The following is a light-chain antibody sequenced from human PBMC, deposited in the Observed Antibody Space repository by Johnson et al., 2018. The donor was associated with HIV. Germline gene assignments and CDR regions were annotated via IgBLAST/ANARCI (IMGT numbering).Light chain of an antibody. V-gene: IGLV1-51*01. J-gene: IGLJ1*01. Sequence: QSVLTQPPSVSAAPGQKVTISCSGNTSNIGSNSVSWYQHLPGIAPKLLVYDRNKRPSGIPDRFSGSKSGTSATLAITGLQTGDEADYYCGTWDSSLSVYVFGTGTKVTVL. CDR2: DRN. CDR1: TSNIGSNS. CDR3: GTWDSSLSVYV.